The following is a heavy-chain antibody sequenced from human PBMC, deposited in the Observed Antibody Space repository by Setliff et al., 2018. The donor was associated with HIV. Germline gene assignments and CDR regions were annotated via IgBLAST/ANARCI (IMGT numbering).Heavy chain of an antibody. CDR3: AGGPGTTSIDY. CDR1: DDSISSTNYY. Sequence: SETLSLTCTVSDDSISSTNYYWSWIRQPPGKGLEWIGEINHSGSTNYNMSLWSRVTISLDASRNQFSLELISVTAADTAVYYCAGGPGTTSIDYWAQGTLVTVSS. J-gene: IGHJ4*02. D-gene: IGHD1-26*01. V-gene: IGHV4-39*07. CDR2: INHSGST.